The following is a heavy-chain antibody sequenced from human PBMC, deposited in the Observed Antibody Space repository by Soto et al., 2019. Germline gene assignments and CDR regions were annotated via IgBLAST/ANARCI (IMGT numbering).Heavy chain of an antibody. J-gene: IGHJ4*02. D-gene: IGHD3-22*01. CDR2: IYYSGST. Sequence: SETLSLTCTVSGGSISSGGYYWSWIRQHPGKGLEWIGYIYYSGSTYYNPSLKSRVTISVDTSKNQFSLKLSSVTAADTAVYYCAREVFYDSSGYTVYYFDYWGQGTLVTVSS. CDR1: GGSISSGGYY. CDR3: AREVFYDSSGYTVYYFDY. V-gene: IGHV4-31*03.